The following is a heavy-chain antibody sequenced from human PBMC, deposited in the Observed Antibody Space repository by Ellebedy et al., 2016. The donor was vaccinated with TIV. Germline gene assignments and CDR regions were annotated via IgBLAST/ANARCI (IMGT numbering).Heavy chain of an antibody. V-gene: IGHV3-23*01. J-gene: IGHJ4*02. CDR2: ISGSGGST. CDR3: AKAKRYYDSSGYPFDY. Sequence: GGSLRLSXAASGFTFSSYAMSWVRQAPGKGLEWVSAISGSGGSTYYADSVKGRFTISRDNSKNTLYLQMNSLRAEDTAVYYCAKAKRYYDSSGYPFDYWGQGTLVTVSS. CDR1: GFTFSSYA. D-gene: IGHD3-22*01.